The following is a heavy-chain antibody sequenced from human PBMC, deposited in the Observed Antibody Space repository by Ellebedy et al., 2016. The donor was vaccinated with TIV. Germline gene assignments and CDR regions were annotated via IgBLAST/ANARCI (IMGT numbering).Heavy chain of an antibody. CDR1: GFTFRNYW. V-gene: IGHV3-7*03. Sequence: GESLKIYCAASGFTFRNYWMNWVRQAPGKGLEWVDNINQDGSAKYYMVSVKGRFTIYRDNAKNSLYLQMNSLRGEDTAVYYCARGGVVAGADYWGQGTLVTVSS. CDR3: ARGGVVAGADY. J-gene: IGHJ4*02. D-gene: IGHD6-19*01. CDR2: INQDGSAK.